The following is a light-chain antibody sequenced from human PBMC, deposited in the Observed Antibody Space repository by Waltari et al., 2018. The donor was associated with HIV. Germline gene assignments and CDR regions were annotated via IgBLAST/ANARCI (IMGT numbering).Light chain of an antibody. CDR1: QSVSNY. J-gene: IGKJ5*01. CDR3: QQRANWPLT. CDR2: DTS. Sequence: EIVLTQSPATLSLSTGERVTLSCRASQSVSNYLAWYQQKPGRAPRLLIYDTSNRATGIPARFSGSGSGTGFTLTISSLEPEDFAVYYCQQRANWPLTFGLGTRLEIK. V-gene: IGKV3-11*01.